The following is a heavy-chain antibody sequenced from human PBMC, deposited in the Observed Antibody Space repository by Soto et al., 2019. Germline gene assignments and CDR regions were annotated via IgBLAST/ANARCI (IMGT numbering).Heavy chain of an antibody. V-gene: IGHV1-18*01. Sequence: QVQVVQSGDEVKKPGASVKVSCKASGYTFTNYGFSWVRQAPGQGLEWMGWISGYNGNTKYAEKFQGRVTMTTDTAXXTGHMERRSLGTDDTAVYYSAREGQAPYDYYGMDVWGQGTAVTVSS. J-gene: IGHJ6*02. CDR3: AREGQAPYDYYGMDV. CDR2: ISGYNGNT. CDR1: GYTFTNYG. D-gene: IGHD2-2*01.